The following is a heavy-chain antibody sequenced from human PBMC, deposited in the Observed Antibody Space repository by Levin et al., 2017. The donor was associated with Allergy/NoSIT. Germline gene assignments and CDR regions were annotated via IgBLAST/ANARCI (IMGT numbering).Heavy chain of an antibody. Sequence: SQTLSLTCNVSGASISSFYWSWIRQPSGKGLEWIGHIYYIGTTDYNPSLKSRVTMSVDTSNNQFSLKLTSVTAADTAIYYCARGHYGSGSYGWFDPWGQGTLVTVSS. CDR3: ARGHYGSGSYGWFDP. D-gene: IGHD3-10*01. CDR2: IYYIGTT. V-gene: IGHV4-59*01. J-gene: IGHJ5*02. CDR1: GASISSFY.